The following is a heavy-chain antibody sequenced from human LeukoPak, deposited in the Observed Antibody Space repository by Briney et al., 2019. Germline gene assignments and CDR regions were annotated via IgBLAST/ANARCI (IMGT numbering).Heavy chain of an antibody. J-gene: IGHJ5*02. D-gene: IGHD3-22*01. Sequence: GGSLRLSCAASGFTFSSYWMSWVRQAPGKGLEWVANIKQDGSEKYYVDSVKGRFTISRDNAKNSLYLQMNSLRAEDTAVYYCARDQNDSSGYRTNNWFDPWGQGTLVTVSS. V-gene: IGHV3-7*01. CDR2: IKQDGSEK. CDR1: GFTFSSYW. CDR3: ARDQNDSSGYRTNNWFDP.